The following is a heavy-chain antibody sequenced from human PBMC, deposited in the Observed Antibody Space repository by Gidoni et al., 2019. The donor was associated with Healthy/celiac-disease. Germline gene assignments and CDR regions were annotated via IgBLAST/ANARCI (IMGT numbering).Heavy chain of an antibody. CDR2: IYYSGST. V-gene: IGHV4-39*01. J-gene: IGHJ4*02. CDR1: GGSISSSSYY. Sequence: QLQLQASGPGLVKPSEPLSLPCTVSGGSISSSSYYWGWIRQPPGTGLEWIGSIYYSGSTYYHPSLKSRVNRSGDTSKKQFSLKLRSVAAADTAVYYCASATMIGGYWGQGALVTVSS. CDR3: ASATMIGGY. D-gene: IGHD3-22*01.